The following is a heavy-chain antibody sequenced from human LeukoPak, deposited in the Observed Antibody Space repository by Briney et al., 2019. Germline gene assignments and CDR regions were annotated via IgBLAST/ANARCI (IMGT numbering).Heavy chain of an antibody. CDR2: INHSGST. Sequence: SETLSLTCAVYGGSFSGYYWSWIRQPPGKGLEWIGEINHSGSTNYNPSLKSRVTISVDTSKNQFSLKLSSVTAADTAVYYCARLDSSSVPFDYWGQGTLVTVSS. CDR1: GGSFSGYY. J-gene: IGHJ4*02. CDR3: ARLDSSSVPFDY. D-gene: IGHD6-13*01. V-gene: IGHV4-34*01.